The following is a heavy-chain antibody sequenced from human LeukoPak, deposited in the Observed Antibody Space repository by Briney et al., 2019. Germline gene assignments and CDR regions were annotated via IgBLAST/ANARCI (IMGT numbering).Heavy chain of an antibody. CDR1: GCTFTSYY. V-gene: IGHV1-46*01. Sequence: ASVKVSCKASGCTFTSYYMHWVRQAPGQGLEWMGIINPSGGSTSYAQKFQGRVTMTRDTSTSTVYMELSSQRSEDTAVYYCARDLSSSSDYYYYYGMDVWGQGTTVTVSS. CDR3: ARDLSSSSDYYYYYGMDV. CDR2: INPSGGST. J-gene: IGHJ6*02. D-gene: IGHD6-6*01.